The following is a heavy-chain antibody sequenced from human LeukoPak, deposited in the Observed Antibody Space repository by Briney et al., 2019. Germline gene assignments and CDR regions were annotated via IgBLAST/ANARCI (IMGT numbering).Heavy chain of an antibody. Sequence: LVASVKVSCKASGYTSTGYYMHWVRQAPGQGLEWMGWINPNSGGTNYAQKFQGRVTMPRDTSISTAYMELSRLRSDDTAVYYCARAGILTGYYRPADYWGQGTLVTVSS. CDR1: GYTSTGYY. D-gene: IGHD3-9*01. J-gene: IGHJ4*02. CDR3: ARAGILTGYYRPADY. CDR2: INPNSGGT. V-gene: IGHV1-2*02.